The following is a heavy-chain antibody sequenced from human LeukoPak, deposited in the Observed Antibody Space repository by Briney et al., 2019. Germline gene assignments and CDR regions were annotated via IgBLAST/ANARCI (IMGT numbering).Heavy chain of an antibody. CDR2: IYYSGST. D-gene: IGHD3-22*01. Sequence: SATLSLTCTVSGGSISSTYCNWIRQPPGKGLEWIGYIYYSGSTDYNPPLQSRVTMSIDTSKNQFSLNLSSVTAADTAVYYCAIYDVSGYKYKYIAHWGQGTLVTVSS. CDR1: GGSISSTY. V-gene: IGHV4-59*01. CDR3: AIYDVSGYKYKYIAH. J-gene: IGHJ4*02.